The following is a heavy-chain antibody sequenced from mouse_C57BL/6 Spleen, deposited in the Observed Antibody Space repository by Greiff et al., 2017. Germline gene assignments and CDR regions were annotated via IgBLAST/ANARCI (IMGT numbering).Heavy chain of an antibody. CDR2: IDPSDSYT. D-gene: IGHD1-1*01. Sequence: QVQLQQPGAELVRPGTSVKLSCTASGYTFTSYWMHWVKQSPGQGLEWIGVIDPSDSYTNYNQKFKGKATLTVDTSSSTAYMQLSSLTSEDSAVYYCANYGSSEYFDVWGTGTAVTVSS. J-gene: IGHJ1*03. V-gene: IGHV1-59*01. CDR1: GYTFTSYW. CDR3: ANYGSSEYFDV.